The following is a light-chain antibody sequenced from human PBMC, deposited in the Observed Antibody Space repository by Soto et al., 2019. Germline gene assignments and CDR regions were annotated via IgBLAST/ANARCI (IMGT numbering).Light chain of an antibody. CDR3: QQYNNWPRT. CDR1: QSVSSN. Sequence: EIVMTQSPGTLSVSPGERATLSCRASQSVSSNLAWYQQKPGQAPRLLIYGASTRATGIPARFSGSRSGTEFTLTISSLQSEDFAVYYYQQYNNWPRTFGQGTKVDIK. J-gene: IGKJ1*01. V-gene: IGKV3-15*01. CDR2: GAS.